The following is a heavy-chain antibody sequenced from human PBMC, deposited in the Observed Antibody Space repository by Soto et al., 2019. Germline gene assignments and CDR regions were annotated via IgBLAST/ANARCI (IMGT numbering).Heavy chain of an antibody. CDR2: ISGSGGST. CDR3: ASHGGLGVITGTTLWSRSAPKKEYYFDY. Sequence: GGSLRLSCAASGFTFSSYAMSWVRQAPGKGLEWVSAISGSGGSTFYADSVKGRFTISRDNSKNTLYLQMNSLRAEDTAVYYCASHGGLGVITGTTLWSRSAPKKEYYFDYWGQGTLVTVSS. J-gene: IGHJ4*02. D-gene: IGHD1-7*01. V-gene: IGHV3-23*01. CDR1: GFTFSSYA.